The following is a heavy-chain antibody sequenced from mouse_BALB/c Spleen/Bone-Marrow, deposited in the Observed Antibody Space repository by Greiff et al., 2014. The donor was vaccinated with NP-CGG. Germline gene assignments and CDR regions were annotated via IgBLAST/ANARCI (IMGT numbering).Heavy chain of an antibody. CDR3: ARGYDGFAY. D-gene: IGHD2-2*01. Sequence: VQLKESGAELVKPGASVKLSCTASGFNIKDTYMHWVKQRPEQGLEWIGRIDPANGNTKYDPKFQGKATITADTSSNTAYLQHSSLTSEDTAVYYCARGYDGFAYWGQGTLVTVSA. V-gene: IGHV14-3*02. CDR1: GFNIKDTY. J-gene: IGHJ3*01. CDR2: IDPANGNT.